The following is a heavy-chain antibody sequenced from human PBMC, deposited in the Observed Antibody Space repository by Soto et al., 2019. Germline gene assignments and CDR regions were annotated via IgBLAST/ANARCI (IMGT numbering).Heavy chain of an antibody. D-gene: IGHD1-26*01. J-gene: IGHJ3*02. CDR1: GYTFTCYG. V-gene: IGHV1-18*01. CDR2: ITAYNGNT. CDR3: ACRRYSRERPSFDI. Sequence: ASVKVSCKASGYTFTCYGISWVRQAPGQGLEWMGWITAYNGNTNYAQKLQGRVTMTTDTSTSTAYMELRRLRSDDTAVYYCACRRYSRERPSFDIWGQGTMVTVSS.